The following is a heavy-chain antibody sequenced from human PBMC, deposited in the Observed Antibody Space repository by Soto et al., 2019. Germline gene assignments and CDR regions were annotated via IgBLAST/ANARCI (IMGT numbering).Heavy chain of an antibody. CDR2: IIPIFGTA. Sequence: QVQLVQSGAEVKKPGSSVKVSCKASGGTFSSYAISWVRQAPGQGLEWMGGIIPIFGTANYAQKFQGRVTITADESTSTAYMELSRLRSEDTAVYYCAREGPKTAYSFGVTAEYWGQGTLVTVSS. J-gene: IGHJ4*02. CDR3: AREGPKTAYSFGVTAEY. D-gene: IGHD2-21*01. CDR1: GGTFSSYA. V-gene: IGHV1-69*01.